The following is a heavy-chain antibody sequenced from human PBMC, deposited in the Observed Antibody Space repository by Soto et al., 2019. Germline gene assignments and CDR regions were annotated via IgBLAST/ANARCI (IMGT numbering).Heavy chain of an antibody. CDR1: GFSFDDYA. Sequence: PGESLKISCAASGFSFDDYAMYWGRQAPGKGLEWVSGISWNSGSIGYADSVKGRFTVSRDNAKNSLYLQMHSLRAEDTAVYYCAKDQYSSSSGLMTYYYYGMDVWGQGTTVTVSS. CDR2: ISWNSGSI. CDR3: AKDQYSSSSGLMTYYYYGMDV. D-gene: IGHD6-6*01. V-gene: IGHV3-9*01. J-gene: IGHJ6*02.